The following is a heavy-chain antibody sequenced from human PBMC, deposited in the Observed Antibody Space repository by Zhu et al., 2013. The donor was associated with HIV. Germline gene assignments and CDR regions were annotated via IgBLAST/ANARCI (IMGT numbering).Heavy chain of an antibody. V-gene: IGHV1-18*01. D-gene: IGHD3-9*01. CDR1: GYTFTSYG. Sequence: QVQLVQSGAEVKKPGASVKVSCKASGYTFTSYGISWVRQAPGQGLEWMGWISAYNGNTNYAQKLQGRVTMTTDTSTSTAYMELRSLRSDDTAVYYCARVSYDILTGYSHKAYYFDYWGQGTLVTVSS. CDR2: ISAYNGNT. CDR3: ARVSYDILTGYSHKAYYFDY. J-gene: IGHJ4*02.